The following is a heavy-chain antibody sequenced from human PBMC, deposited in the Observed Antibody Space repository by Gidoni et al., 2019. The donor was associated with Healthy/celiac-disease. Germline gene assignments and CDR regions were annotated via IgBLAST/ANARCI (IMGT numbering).Heavy chain of an antibody. V-gene: IGHV1-58*01. D-gene: IGHD3-10*01. CDR3: AADIKVRGVYYYYMDV. J-gene: IGHJ6*03. Sequence: QMQLVQSGPEVKKPGTSVKVSCKASGFTFTSSAVQWVRQARGQRLEWIGWIVVGSGNTNYAQKFQERVTITRDMSTSTAYMELSSLRSEDTAVYYCAADIKVRGVYYYYMDVWGKGTTVTVSS. CDR2: IVVGSGNT. CDR1: GFTFTSSA.